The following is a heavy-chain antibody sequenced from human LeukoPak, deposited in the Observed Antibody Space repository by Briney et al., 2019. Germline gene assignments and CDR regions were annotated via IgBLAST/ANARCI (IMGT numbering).Heavy chain of an antibody. J-gene: IGHJ6*02. CDR2: ISGSGGST. CDR3: AKDGGYDLPSSYYYGMDV. CDR1: GFTFSSYA. V-gene: IGHV3-23*01. Sequence: GGSLRLSCAASGFTFSSYAMSWVRQAPGEGLEWVSAISGSGGSTYYADSVKGRFTISRDNSKNTLYLQMNSLRAEDTAVYYCAKDGGYDLPSSYYYGMDVWGQGTTVTVSS. D-gene: IGHD5-12*01.